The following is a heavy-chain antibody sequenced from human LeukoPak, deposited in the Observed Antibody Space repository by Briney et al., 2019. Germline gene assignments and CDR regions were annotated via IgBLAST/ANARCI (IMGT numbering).Heavy chain of an antibody. V-gene: IGHV1-18*01. J-gene: IGHJ4*02. CDR2: ISTYNGNT. CDR3: ARGGPFSIAAARVYYFDD. CDR1: DYTFTSYG. D-gene: IGHD6-13*01. Sequence: ASVKVSCKASDYTFTSYGISWVRQAPGQGLEWMGWISTYNGNTNYAQKLQGSVTMTTDTSTSTAYMELRSLRSDDTAMYYCARGGPFSIAAARVYYFDDWGQGTLVTVSS.